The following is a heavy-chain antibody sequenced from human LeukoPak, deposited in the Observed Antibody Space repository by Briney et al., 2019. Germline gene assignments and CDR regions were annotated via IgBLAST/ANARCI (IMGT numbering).Heavy chain of an antibody. CDR1: GYIFTSYG. CDR2: ISVYNDNK. D-gene: IGHD3-16*02. Sequence: ASVKVSCKASGYIFTSYGISWVRQAPGQGLERMGWISVYNDNKNYAQKLQGRVTMTTDPSTSTAHMELRSLRSDDTAVYYCARDNDYVWGSYRYPGYWGQGTLATVPS. V-gene: IGHV1-18*01. J-gene: IGHJ4*02. CDR3: ARDNDYVWGSYRYPGY.